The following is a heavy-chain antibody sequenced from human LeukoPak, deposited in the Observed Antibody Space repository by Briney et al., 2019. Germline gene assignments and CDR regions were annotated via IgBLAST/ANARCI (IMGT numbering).Heavy chain of an antibody. V-gene: IGHV4-39*01. Sequence: PSETLSLTCTVSGGSITSGNYYWGGIRQPPGKGLEWIGDIFFTGSTYYSPSLKSRVTISVGTSTTQFSLKLTSVTAADTAVYYCARQIASSGYLPWAFDIWGQGTVVTVSS. CDR1: GGSITSGNYY. CDR2: IFFTGST. CDR3: ARQIASSGYLPWAFDI. D-gene: IGHD3-22*01. J-gene: IGHJ3*02.